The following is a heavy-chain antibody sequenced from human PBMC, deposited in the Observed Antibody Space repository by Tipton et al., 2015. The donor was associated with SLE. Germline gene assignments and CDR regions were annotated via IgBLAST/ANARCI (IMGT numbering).Heavy chain of an antibody. CDR3: ARDKNGDYYDY. J-gene: IGHJ4*02. V-gene: IGHV3-30*02. Sequence: SLRLSCAASGFVFYSYGMHWVRQAPGKGLEWLSFIHHDGVNAYYADSVKGRFTISRDNSKNTLYLQMNSLRAEDTAVYYCARDKNGDYYDYWGQGTLVTVSS. CDR1: GFVFYSYG. D-gene: IGHD4-17*01. CDR2: IHHDGVNA.